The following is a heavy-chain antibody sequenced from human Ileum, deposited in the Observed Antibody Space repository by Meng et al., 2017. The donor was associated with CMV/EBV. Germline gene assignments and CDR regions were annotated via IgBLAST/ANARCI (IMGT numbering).Heavy chain of an antibody. CDR1: GFTFSSCA. Sequence: GESLKISCAASGFTFSSCAMHWVRQTPGKGLQWVAVISNDANIKYYADSVKGRFTISRDNSENTVYLQMNSLRIEDTAVYYCTRWGDEGATFGFDYWGQGTLVTVSS. CDR3: TRWGDEGATFGFDY. CDR2: ISNDANIK. J-gene: IGHJ4*02. D-gene: IGHD1-26*01. V-gene: IGHV3-30-3*01.